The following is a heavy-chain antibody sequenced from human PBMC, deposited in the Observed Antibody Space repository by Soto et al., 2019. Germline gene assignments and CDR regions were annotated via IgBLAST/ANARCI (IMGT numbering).Heavy chain of an antibody. J-gene: IGHJ4*02. CDR3: ARRPVTYYFDY. D-gene: IGHD4-17*01. CDR1: GFTVSNNY. CDR2: IYSGGST. Sequence: GGSLRLSCAASGFTVSNNYMSWVRQAPGKGLEWVSVIYSGGSTYYADSVKGRFTISRDNSKNTLYLQMDSLRAEDTAVYFCARRPVTYYFDYWGQGTLVTVSS. V-gene: IGHV3-66*01.